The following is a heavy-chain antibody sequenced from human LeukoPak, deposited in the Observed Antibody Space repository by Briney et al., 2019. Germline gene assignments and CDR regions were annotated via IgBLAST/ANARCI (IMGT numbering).Heavy chain of an antibody. Sequence: SETLSLTCAVYGGSFSGYYWSWIRQHPGKGLEWIGYIYYSGSTYYNPSLKSRVTISVDTSKNQFSLKLSSVTAADAAVYYCASSYSSSFHYFDYWGQGTLVTVSS. D-gene: IGHD6-6*01. CDR3: ASSYSSSFHYFDY. J-gene: IGHJ4*02. V-gene: IGHV4-31*11. CDR1: GGSFSGYY. CDR2: IYYSGST.